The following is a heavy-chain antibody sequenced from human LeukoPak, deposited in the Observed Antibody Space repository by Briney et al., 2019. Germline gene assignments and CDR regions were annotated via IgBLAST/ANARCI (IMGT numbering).Heavy chain of an antibody. J-gene: IGHJ3*02. CDR2: IKHDASEK. CDR1: EFTFSRHS. Sequence: GGSLRLSCAASEFTFSRHSMHWVRQAPGKGLEWVASIKHDASEKHYVDSVKGRFTISRDNAKNTLSLQMDSLRAEDTAVYYCASWKVVVSNGGSDIWGQGTMVTVSS. D-gene: IGHD3-22*01. CDR3: ASWKVVVSNGGSDI. V-gene: IGHV3-7*01.